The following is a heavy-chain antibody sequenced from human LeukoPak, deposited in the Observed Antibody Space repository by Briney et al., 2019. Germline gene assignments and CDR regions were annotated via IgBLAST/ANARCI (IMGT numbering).Heavy chain of an antibody. CDR1: GFTFSNYA. V-gene: IGHV3-23*01. CDR3: AKDAPGSRVLRFLEWYLH. Sequence: SGGSLRLSCAASGFTFSNYAMSWVRQAPGKGLEWVSAITNSGDNTYYADSVKGRFTISRDNSKNTLYLQMNSLRAEDTAAYYCAKDAPGSRVLRFLEWYLHWGQGTLVTVSS. D-gene: IGHD3-3*01. J-gene: IGHJ4*02. CDR2: ITNSGDNT.